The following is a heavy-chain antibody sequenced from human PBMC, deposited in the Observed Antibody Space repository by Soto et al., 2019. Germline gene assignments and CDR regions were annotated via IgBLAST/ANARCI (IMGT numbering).Heavy chain of an antibody. CDR3: AKVPPGLGTSFDY. Sequence: QVQLVQSGAEVRKPGSSVQVSCKASGGTFDNYAIVWVRQAPGQGLEWVGGIIPVLGAANYAQKFQDKVTITADASTSTAYMGRTTRKPEAPAWFSVAKVPPGLGTSFDYWGKGTWSPSP. CDR2: IIPVLGAA. J-gene: IGHJ4*02. V-gene: IGHV1-69*01. D-gene: IGHD1-1*01. CDR1: GGTFDNYA.